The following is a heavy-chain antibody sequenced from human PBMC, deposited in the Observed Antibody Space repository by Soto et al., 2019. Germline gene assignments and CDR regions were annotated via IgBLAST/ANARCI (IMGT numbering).Heavy chain of an antibody. CDR1: GVTFSSYA. J-gene: IGHJ4*02. Sequence: SSVKVSCPASGVTFSSYAISWVRQAPGQGLEWMGGIIPIFGTANYAQKFQGRVTITADESTSTAYMELSSLRSEDTAVYYCARAREYGSSSGPGFDYWGQGTLVTVSS. CDR2: IIPIFGTA. V-gene: IGHV1-69*13. D-gene: IGHD6-6*01. CDR3: ARAREYGSSSGPGFDY.